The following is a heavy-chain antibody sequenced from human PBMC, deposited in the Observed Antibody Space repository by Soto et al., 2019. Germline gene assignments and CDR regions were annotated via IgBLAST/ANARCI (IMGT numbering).Heavy chain of an antibody. CDR3: ARSYSTPGPFDY. CDR1: GYTFTIYG. V-gene: IGHV1-18*01. D-gene: IGHD4-4*01. CDR2: ISAYNGNT. J-gene: IGHJ4*02. Sequence: ASVAVSCKASGYTFTIYGSRWVRQAPGQGLEWMGWISAYNGNTNYAQKLQGRVTMTTDTSTSTAYMELRSLRSDDTAVYYCARSYSTPGPFDYWGQGTLVTVSS.